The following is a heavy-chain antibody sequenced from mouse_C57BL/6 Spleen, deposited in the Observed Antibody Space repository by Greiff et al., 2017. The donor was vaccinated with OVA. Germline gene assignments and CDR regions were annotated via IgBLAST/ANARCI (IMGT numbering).Heavy chain of an antibody. J-gene: IGHJ4*01. D-gene: IGHD1-1*01. CDR2: INPNNGGT. CDR1: GYTFTDYN. V-gene: IGHV1-18*01. CDR3: ARRNPILYYGSSVYAMDY. Sequence: EVQLQQSGPELVKPGASVKIPCKASGYTFTDYNMDWVKQSHGKSLEWIGDINPNNGGTIYNQKFKGKATLTVDKSSSTAYMELRSLTSEDTAVYYCARRNPILYYGSSVYAMDYWGQGTSVTVSS.